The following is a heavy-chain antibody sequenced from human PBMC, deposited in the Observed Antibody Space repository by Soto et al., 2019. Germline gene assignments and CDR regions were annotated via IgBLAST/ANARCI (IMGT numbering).Heavy chain of an antibody. V-gene: IGHV3-21*01. CDR1: GFTFSSYS. CDR2: ISSSSSYI. D-gene: IGHD3-9*01. J-gene: IGHJ6*02. CDR3: ARNVLTYYGMDV. Sequence: GGSLRLSCAASGFTFSSYSINWVRQAPGKGLEWVSSISSSSSYIYYADSVKGRFTISRDNAKNSLYLQMNSLRAEDTAVYYCARNVLTYYGMDVWGQGTTVTVSS.